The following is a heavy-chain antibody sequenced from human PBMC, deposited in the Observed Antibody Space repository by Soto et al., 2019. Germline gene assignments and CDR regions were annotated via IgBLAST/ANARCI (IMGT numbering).Heavy chain of an antibody. J-gene: IGHJ6*02. CDR2: LIPIFGKA. D-gene: IGHD1-1*01. Sequence: QVQLVQSGAEVKKPGSSVKVSCKASAGTFSSYAISWLRQAPGQWLEWMGGLIPIFGKANYAQKFKGRVTITADESTSTAYMELSSLRAEDTAVYYCASPTKPLYDYYDMDVWGQGTTVTVSS. CDR3: ASPTKPLYDYYDMDV. V-gene: IGHV1-69*12. CDR1: AGTFSSYA.